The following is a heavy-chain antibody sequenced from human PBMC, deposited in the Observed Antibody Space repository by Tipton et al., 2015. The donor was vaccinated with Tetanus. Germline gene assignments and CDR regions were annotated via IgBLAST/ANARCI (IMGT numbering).Heavy chain of an antibody. CDR3: ARHSLKLGMWAFDI. Sequence: TLCLTCTVSGGSISTTSDYWGWIRQPPGKGLEWIGSLYYSGTTYYNPSLKSRVTISVDTSKNPFSLRLSSVTAADTAVYYCARHSLKLGMWAFDIWGRGTLVTVSS. D-gene: IGHD7-27*01. CDR1: GGSISTTSDY. J-gene: IGHJ3*02. CDR2: LYYSGTT. V-gene: IGHV4-39*01.